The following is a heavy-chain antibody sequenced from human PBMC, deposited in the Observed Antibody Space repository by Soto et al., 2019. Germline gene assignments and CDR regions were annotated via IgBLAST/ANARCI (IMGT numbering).Heavy chain of an antibody. J-gene: IGHJ4*02. CDR1: GFTFSSYG. Sequence: QVPLVESGGGVVQPGRSLRLSCAASGFTFSSYGMHWVRQAPGKGLEWVAVISYDGSNKYYADSVKGRFTISRDNSKNTLYLQMNSLRAEDTAVYYCAKLNGWSYYFDYWGQGTLVTVSS. CDR2: ISYDGSNK. V-gene: IGHV3-30*18. D-gene: IGHD6-19*01. CDR3: AKLNGWSYYFDY.